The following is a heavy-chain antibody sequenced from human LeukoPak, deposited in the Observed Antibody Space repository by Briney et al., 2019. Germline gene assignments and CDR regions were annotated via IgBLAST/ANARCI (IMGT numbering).Heavy chain of an antibody. J-gene: IGHJ4*02. CDR3: ARGEIYHYYDSSGYYFDY. V-gene: IGHV4-34*01. CDR1: GGSFSGYY. D-gene: IGHD3-22*01. CDR2: INHSGST. Sequence: SETLSLTCAVYGGSFSGYYWSWIRQPPGKGLEWIGEINHSGSTNYNPSLKSRVTISVDTSKNQFSLKLSSVTAADTAVYYCARGEIYHYYDSSGYYFDYWGQGTLVTVSS.